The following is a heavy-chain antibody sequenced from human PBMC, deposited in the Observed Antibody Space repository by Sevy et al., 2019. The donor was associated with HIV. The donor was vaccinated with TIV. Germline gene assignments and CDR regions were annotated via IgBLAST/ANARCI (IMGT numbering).Heavy chain of an antibody. CDR2: ISAYNGNT. Sequence: ASVKVSCKASGYTFTSYGISWVRQAPGQGLEWMGWISAYNGNTNYAQKLQGRVTMTTDTSTSTAYMELRSLRSDVTAVYYCANLVSANYYDRGYGMDVWGQGTTVTVSS. J-gene: IGHJ6*02. V-gene: IGHV1-18*01. CDR3: ANLVSANYYDRGYGMDV. D-gene: IGHD3-22*01. CDR1: GYTFTSYG.